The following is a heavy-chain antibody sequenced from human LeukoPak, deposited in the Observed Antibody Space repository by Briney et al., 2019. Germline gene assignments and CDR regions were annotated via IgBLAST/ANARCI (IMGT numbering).Heavy chain of an antibody. Sequence: GASVKVSCKASGYTFTSYGISWVRQAPGQGLEWMGWISAYNCNTNYAQKLQGRVTMTTDTSTSTAYMELRSLRSDDTAVYYCAREYSGYDRAHFDYWGQGTLVTVSS. J-gene: IGHJ4*02. CDR1: GYTFTSYG. V-gene: IGHV1-18*01. CDR3: AREYSGYDRAHFDY. CDR2: ISAYNCNT. D-gene: IGHD5-12*01.